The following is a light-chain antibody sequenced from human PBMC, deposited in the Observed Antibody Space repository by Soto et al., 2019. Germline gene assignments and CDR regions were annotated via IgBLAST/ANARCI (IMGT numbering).Light chain of an antibody. CDR1: SRDIGSYNY. CDR2: DVS. CDR3: SSYGASITL. Sequence: QSALTQPASLSGSPGQSITISCTGTSRDIGSYNYVSWYQQHPGKAPKLMIFDVSYRPSGISDRFSGSKSGNTASLTISGLQPEDEADYYCSSYGASITLFGGGTKLTVL. V-gene: IGLV2-14*03. J-gene: IGLJ3*02.